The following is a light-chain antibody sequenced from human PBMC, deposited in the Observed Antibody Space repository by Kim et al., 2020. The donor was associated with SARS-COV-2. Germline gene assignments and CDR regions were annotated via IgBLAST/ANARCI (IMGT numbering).Light chain of an antibody. CDR3: QHYNGY. Sequence: DIQMTQSPSTLSASVGDRVTITCRASQTISNLLAWYQQKPGKAPRLLIHKASGLESGVPSRFSGSGSGTEFTLTISSLQPDDFATYYCQHYNGYFGQGTKLEI. V-gene: IGKV1-5*03. CDR1: QTISNL. J-gene: IGKJ2*01. CDR2: KAS.